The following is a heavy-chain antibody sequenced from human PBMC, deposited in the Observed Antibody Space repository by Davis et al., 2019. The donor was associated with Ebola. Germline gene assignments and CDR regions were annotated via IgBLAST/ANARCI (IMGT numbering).Heavy chain of an antibody. D-gene: IGHD2-15*01. CDR3: ARDRRYCSGGSCYSPLDL. V-gene: IGHV1-69*04. Sequence: AASVKVSCKASGGTFSSYAISWVRQAPGQGLEWMGRIIPILGIANYAQKFQGRVTITADKSTSTAYMELSSLRSEDTAVYYYARDRRYCSGGSCYSPLDLWGRGTLVTVSS. J-gene: IGHJ2*01. CDR1: GGTFSSYA. CDR2: IIPILGIA.